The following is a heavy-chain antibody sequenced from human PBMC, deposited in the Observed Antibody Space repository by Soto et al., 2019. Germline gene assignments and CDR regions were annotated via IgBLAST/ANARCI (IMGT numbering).Heavy chain of an antibody. D-gene: IGHD4-4*01. CDR2: MKPDGGEI. J-gene: IGHJ4*02. CDR1: GFTFTNYW. Sequence: GGSLRLSCVASGFTFTNYWMSWVRQPPGKGLEWVANMKPDGGEINYVDSVKGRFTISRDNAKNLMYLQMNSLSVEDTAVYYCGRDRGYSSFDYWGQGTPVTVSS. V-gene: IGHV3-7*03. CDR3: GRDRGYSSFDY.